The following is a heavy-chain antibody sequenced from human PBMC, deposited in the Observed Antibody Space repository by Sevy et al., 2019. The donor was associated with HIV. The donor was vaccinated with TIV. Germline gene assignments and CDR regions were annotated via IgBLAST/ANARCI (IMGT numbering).Heavy chain of an antibody. D-gene: IGHD2-21*01. CDR1: GGSFSGYY. J-gene: IGHJ4*02. V-gene: IGHV4-34*01. CDR3: ARGPVGMATISYYFDY. CDR2: INHSGSN. Sequence: SETLSLTCAVYGGSFSGYYWSWIRQPPGKGLEWIGEINHSGSNNYNQSLKSRVTISVDTSKNQFSLKLSSVTAADTAVYYCARGPVGMATISYYFDYWGQGTLVTVSS.